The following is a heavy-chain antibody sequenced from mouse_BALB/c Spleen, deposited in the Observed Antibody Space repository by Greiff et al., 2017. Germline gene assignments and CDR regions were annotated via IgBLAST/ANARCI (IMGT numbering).Heavy chain of an antibody. Sequence: VHVKQSGTVLARPGASVKMSCKASGYSFTSYWMHWVKQRPGQGLEWIGAINPGNSDTSYNQKFKGKAKLTAVTSASTAYMELSSLTNEDSAVYYCTGDYGSSCGFAYWGQGTLVTVSA. D-gene: IGHD1-1*01. CDR2: INPGNSDT. J-gene: IGHJ3*01. CDR3: TGDYGSSCGFAY. CDR1: GYSFTSYW. V-gene: IGHV1-5*01.